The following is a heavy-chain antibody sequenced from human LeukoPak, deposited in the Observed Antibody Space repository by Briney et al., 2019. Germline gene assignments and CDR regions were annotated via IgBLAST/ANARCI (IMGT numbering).Heavy chain of an antibody. CDR1: GFTFSSFW. J-gene: IGHJ4*02. V-gene: IGHV3-74*01. D-gene: IGHD5-18*01. CDR3: ARERWIPYE. Sequence: GGSLRLSCAASGFTFSSFWVHWVRQAPGKGLVWISRINSDGSSTSYADSVKGRFTISRDNSKKTLYLQMNSLRADDTAVYYCARERWIPYEWGQGTLVTVSS. CDR2: INSDGSST.